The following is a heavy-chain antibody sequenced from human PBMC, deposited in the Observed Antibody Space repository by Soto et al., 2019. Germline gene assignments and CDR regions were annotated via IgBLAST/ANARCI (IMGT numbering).Heavy chain of an antibody. J-gene: IGHJ6*02. CDR1: GYSLTTHW. D-gene: IGHD5-12*01. Sequence: GESPKISCEGSGYSLTTHWINWVRQMPGKGLEWMGIIYPGDSDTRYSPSFQGQVTISADKSISTAYLQWSSLKASDTAMYYCARRHSGYMEGYYYYGMDVWGQGTTVTVSS. V-gene: IGHV5-51*01. CDR2: IYPGDSDT. CDR3: ARRHSGYMEGYYYYGMDV.